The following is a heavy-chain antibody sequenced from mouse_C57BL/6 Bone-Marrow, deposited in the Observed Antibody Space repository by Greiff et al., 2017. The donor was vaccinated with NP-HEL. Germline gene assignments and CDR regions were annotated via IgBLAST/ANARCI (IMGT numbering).Heavy chain of an antibody. CDR2: INPSTGGT. Sequence: EVQLQQSGPELVKPGASVKISCKASGYSFTGYYMHWVKQSSEKSLEWIGEINPSTGGTSYNQKFKGKATLTVDKSSSTAYMRLKSLTSEDSAVYYCAREVGNWGAMDYWGQGTSVTVSS. CDR3: AREVGNWGAMDY. V-gene: IGHV1-43*01. CDR1: GYSFTGYY. D-gene: IGHD4-1*01. J-gene: IGHJ4*01.